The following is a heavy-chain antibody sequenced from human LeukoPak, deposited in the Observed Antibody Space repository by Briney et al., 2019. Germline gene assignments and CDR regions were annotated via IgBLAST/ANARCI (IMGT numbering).Heavy chain of an antibody. Sequence: PSETLSLTCTVSGGSINSCYWSWIRQPPGKGLEWIGYIYYSGSTNYNPSLKSRVTISVDTSKNQFSLNLNSVTTADTAVYYCARSRGARFAPLDYWGQGTLVTVSS. V-gene: IGHV4-59*01. CDR3: ARSRGARFAPLDY. CDR1: GGSINSCY. J-gene: IGHJ4*02. D-gene: IGHD1-26*01. CDR2: IYYSGST.